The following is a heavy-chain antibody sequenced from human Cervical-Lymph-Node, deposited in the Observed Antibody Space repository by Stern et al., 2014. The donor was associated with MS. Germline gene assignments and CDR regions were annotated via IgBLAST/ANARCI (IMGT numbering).Heavy chain of an antibody. CDR2: IFPVFGTQ. Sequence: VQLVESGAEVTKPGSSVKVSCKASGVTFSKFPSSWVRQAPGQGLEWMAGIFPVFGTQTSAQEFRGRVTITADVSTSTVYMELSSLRSDETAVYSCELSSETSDRWYSLGYDLWGQGTLVTVSS. J-gene: IGHJ5*02. D-gene: IGHD6-13*01. V-gene: IGHV1-69*01. CDR3: ELSSETSDRWYSLGYDL. CDR1: GVTFSKFP.